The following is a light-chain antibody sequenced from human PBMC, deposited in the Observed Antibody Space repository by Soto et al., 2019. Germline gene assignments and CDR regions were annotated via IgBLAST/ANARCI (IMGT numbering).Light chain of an antibody. CDR1: ETVTSY. J-gene: IGKJ1*01. Sequence: DIVLTQSPSSLSVSLGDRLTLTCRASETVTSYLNWYQQKPGKAPKLLIYGASTLQSGVPSRFSGSGTGTDFTLTIVNLQPDDFATYYCQQSYRFPKTFGRGTKVDI. CDR3: QQSYRFPKT. V-gene: IGKV1-39*01. CDR2: GAS.